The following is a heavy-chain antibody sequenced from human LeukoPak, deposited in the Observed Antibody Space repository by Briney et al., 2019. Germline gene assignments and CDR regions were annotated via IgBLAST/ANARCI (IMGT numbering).Heavy chain of an antibody. D-gene: IGHD2-15*01. CDR2: IYYSGST. CDR3: ARGWPKEDFDY. J-gene: IGHJ4*02. V-gene: IGHV4-59*11. Sequence: SETLSLTCTVSGGSISSHYWSWIRQPPGKGLEWIGYIYYSGSTNYNPSLKSRVTISVDTSKNQFSLKLSSVTAADTAVHYCARGWPKEDFDYWGQGTLVTVSS. CDR1: GGSISSHY.